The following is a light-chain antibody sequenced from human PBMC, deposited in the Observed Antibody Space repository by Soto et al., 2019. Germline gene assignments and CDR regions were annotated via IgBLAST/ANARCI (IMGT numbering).Light chain of an antibody. Sequence: DIQMTQSPSSLSASVGDRVTITCRASQSISSYLNWYQQKPGKAPKLLIYAPSSLQSGFPSRISCSGAGTDFTLTIRSLQPEDCATYDCQQSYSTPLRTLGPGTKAEIK. CDR2: APS. V-gene: IGKV1-39*01. CDR3: QQSYSTPLRT. CDR1: QSISSY. J-gene: IGKJ1*01.